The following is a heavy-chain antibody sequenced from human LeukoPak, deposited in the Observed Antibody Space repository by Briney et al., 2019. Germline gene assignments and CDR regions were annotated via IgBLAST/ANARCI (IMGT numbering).Heavy chain of an antibody. J-gene: IGHJ3*02. CDR2: IYYSGST. CDR3: ARDKEGGVSI. Sequence: PSETLSLTCTVSGGSISSSSYYWCWIRQPPGKGLEWIGSIYYSGSTYYNPSLKSRVTISVDTSKNQFSLKLSSVTAADTAVYYCARDKEGGVSIWDQGTMVTVSS. V-gene: IGHV4-39*02. D-gene: IGHD1-26*01. CDR1: GGSISSSSYY.